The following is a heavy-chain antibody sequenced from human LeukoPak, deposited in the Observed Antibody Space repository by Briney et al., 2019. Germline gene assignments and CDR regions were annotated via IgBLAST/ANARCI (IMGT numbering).Heavy chain of an antibody. V-gene: IGHV4-39*01. D-gene: IGHD3-10*01. CDR1: GFTFSSYA. CDR2: IYYSGST. Sequence: GSLRLSCAASGFTFSSYAMSWVRQPPGKGLEWIGSIYYSGSTYYNPSLKSRVTISVDTSKNQFSLKLSSVTAADTAVYYCARRNSAMYYYGSGSFDYWGQGTLVTVSS. CDR3: ARRNSAMYYYGSGSFDY. J-gene: IGHJ4*02.